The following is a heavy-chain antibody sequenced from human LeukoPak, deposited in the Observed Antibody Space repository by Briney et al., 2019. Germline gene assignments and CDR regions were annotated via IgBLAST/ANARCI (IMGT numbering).Heavy chain of an antibody. CDR3: ARDRIAAAGKRIDP. CDR2: ISSSSSYI. V-gene: IGHV3-21*01. D-gene: IGHD6-13*01. Sequence: PGGSLRLSCAASGFTFSSYSMNWVRQAPGKGLEWVSSISSSSSYIYYADSVKGRFTISRDNAKNSLYLQMSSLRAEDTAVYYCARDRIAAAGKRIDPWGQGTLVTVSS. J-gene: IGHJ5*02. CDR1: GFTFSSYS.